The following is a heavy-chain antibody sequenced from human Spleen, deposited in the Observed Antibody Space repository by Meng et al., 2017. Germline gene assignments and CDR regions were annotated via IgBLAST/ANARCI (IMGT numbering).Heavy chain of an antibody. J-gene: IGHJ4*02. CDR3: QWLSTHPPDC. Sequence: VQRVGFGGGLVHVGEALICLCKVYGFPCSTAWMSWRRTAPGRGLEWVGRIKSETDGGTADYAAPVRDRFTISRDDSKNILYLQMNSLETEDTAVYYCQWLSTHPPDCWGQGTLVTVSS. CDR1: GFPCSTAW. V-gene: IGHV3-15*01. D-gene: IGHD3-22*01. CDR2: IKSETDGGTA.